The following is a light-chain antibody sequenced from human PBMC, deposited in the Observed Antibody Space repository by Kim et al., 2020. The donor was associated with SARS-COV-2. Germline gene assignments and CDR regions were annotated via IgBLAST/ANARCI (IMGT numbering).Light chain of an antibody. Sequence: KTVTISGTRSEGVIASNYVRWYQQRPGSAPTTVIYADKQRPSGVPDRFSGSIDSSSNSASLTISGMRPEDEADYYCQSYDSTNHWVFGGGTQLTVL. J-gene: IGLJ3*02. V-gene: IGLV6-57*03. CDR1: EGVIASNY. CDR3: QSYDSTNHWV. CDR2: ADK.